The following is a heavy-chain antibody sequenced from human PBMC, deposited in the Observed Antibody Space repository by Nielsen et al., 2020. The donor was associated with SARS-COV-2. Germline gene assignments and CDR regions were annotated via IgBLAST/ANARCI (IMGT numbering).Heavy chain of an antibody. Sequence: GSLRLSCTVSRGSINSYYWSWIRQPPGKGLEWIGYIYNSGSTNYNPSLKSRVTISVDTSKNQFSLKLSSVTAADTAVYYCARAGEDSTTWYISYWGQGTLVTVSS. CDR3: ARAGEDSTTWYISY. V-gene: IGHV4-59*01. D-gene: IGHD6-13*01. CDR1: RGSINSYY. CDR2: IYNSGST. J-gene: IGHJ4*02.